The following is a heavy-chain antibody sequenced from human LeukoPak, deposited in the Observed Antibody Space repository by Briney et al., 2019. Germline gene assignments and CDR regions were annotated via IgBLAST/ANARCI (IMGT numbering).Heavy chain of an antibody. J-gene: IGHJ4*02. CDR2: IYYSGST. Sequence: SETLSLTCTVSGGSISSSSYYWGRIRQPPGKGLEWIGSIYYSGSTYYNPSLKSRVTISVDTSKNQFSLKLSSVTAADTAVYYCATTYQYSNYGGVGYWGQGTLVAVSS. CDR3: ATTYQYSNYGGVGY. D-gene: IGHD4-11*01. V-gene: IGHV4-39*01. CDR1: GGSISSSSYY.